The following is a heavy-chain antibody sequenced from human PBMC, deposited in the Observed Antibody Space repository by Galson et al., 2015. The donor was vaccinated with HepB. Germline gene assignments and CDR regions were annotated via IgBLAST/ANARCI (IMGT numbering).Heavy chain of an antibody. CDR3: ASPPHSGSYFLDY. Sequence: SLRLSCAASGFTFSSYAMHWVRQAPGKGLEWVAVISYDGSNKYYADSVKGRFTISRDNSKNTLYLQMNSLRAEDTAVYYCASPPHSGSYFLDYWGQGTLVTVSS. CDR2: ISYDGSNK. D-gene: IGHD1-26*01. V-gene: IGHV3-30-3*01. J-gene: IGHJ4*02. CDR1: GFTFSSYA.